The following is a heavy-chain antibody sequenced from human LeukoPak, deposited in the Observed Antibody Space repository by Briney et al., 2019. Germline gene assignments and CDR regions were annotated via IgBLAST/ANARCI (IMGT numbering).Heavy chain of an antibody. D-gene: IGHD1-26*01. V-gene: IGHV3-53*01. CDR3: AKDSGSYSFGPDAFDI. CDR2: IYSGGST. J-gene: IGHJ3*02. Sequence: PGGSLRLSCAASGFTVSSNYMSWVRQAPGKGLEWVSVIYSGGSTYYADSVKGRFTISRDNSKNTLYLQMNSLRAEDTAVYYCAKDSGSYSFGPDAFDIWGQGTMVTVSS. CDR1: GFTVSSNY.